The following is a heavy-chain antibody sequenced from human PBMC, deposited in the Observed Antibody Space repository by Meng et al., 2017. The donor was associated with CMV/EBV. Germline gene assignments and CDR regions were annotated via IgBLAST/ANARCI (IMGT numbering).Heavy chain of an antibody. V-gene: IGHV4-34*01. Sequence: QLSQGGAAVLQPSECLSPTGSVYGGTLSGFYWRWTRQPPGKGREWIGEINHSGSTNYNPCLKIRVDISVDTSKNQFSLKLSSVTAADTAVNYWARESMVRGEDWGQGTLVTVSS. J-gene: IGHJ4*02. CDR1: GGTLSGFY. CDR3: ARESMVRGED. CDR2: INHSGST. D-gene: IGHD3-10*01.